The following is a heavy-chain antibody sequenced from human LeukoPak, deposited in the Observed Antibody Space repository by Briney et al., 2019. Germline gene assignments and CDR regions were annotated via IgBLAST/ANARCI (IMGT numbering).Heavy chain of an antibody. J-gene: IGHJ4*02. CDR3: ARDGVRRYCSGGSCYLSLDY. CDR2: IIPIFGTA. Sequence: SVKVSCKASGGTFSSYAIRWVRQAPGQGLEWMGGIIPIFGTANYAQKFQGRVTITTDESTSTAYMELSSLRSEDTAVYYCARDGVRRYCSGGSCYLSLDYWGQGTLVTVSS. CDR1: GGTFSSYA. V-gene: IGHV1-69*05. D-gene: IGHD2-15*01.